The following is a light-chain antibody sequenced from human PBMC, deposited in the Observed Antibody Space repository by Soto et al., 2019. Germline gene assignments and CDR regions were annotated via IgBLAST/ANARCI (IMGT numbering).Light chain of an antibody. Sequence: DIQMTQSPSSLSASVGDRVTITCQASQDISNYLNWYQQKPGKAPKLLIYDASNLETGVPSRFSGSGSGTDFTITISSLQPEDIATYYCQQYDNLPPLTFGRGTKVEIK. CDR3: QQYDNLPPLT. J-gene: IGKJ4*01. CDR2: DAS. CDR1: QDISNY. V-gene: IGKV1-33*01.